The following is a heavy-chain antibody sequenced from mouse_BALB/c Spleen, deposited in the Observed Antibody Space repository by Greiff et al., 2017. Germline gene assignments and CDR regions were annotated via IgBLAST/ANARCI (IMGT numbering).Heavy chain of an antibody. CDR3: ARSLGRDRWFAY. CDR2: INPNNGDT. J-gene: IGHJ3*01. Sequence: EVQLQQSGPELVKPGASVKMSCKASGYTFTDYYMKWVKQSHGKSIEWIGDINPNNGDTFYNQKFKGKATLTVDKSSSTAYMQLNSLTSEDSAVYYCARSLGRDRWFAYWGQGTLVTVSA. CDR1: GYTFTDYY. V-gene: IGHV1-26*01. D-gene: IGHD4-1*01.